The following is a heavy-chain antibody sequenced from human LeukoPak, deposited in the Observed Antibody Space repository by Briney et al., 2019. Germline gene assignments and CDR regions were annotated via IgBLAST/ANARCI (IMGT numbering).Heavy chain of an antibody. CDR1: GFTFSSYS. J-gene: IGHJ6*02. CDR3: ARFKQQLISRYYYGMDV. V-gene: IGHV3-21*01. CDR2: ISSSSSYI. Sequence: GGSLRLSCAASGFTFSSYSMNWVRQAPGKGLEWVSSISSSSSYIYYADSVKGRFTISRDNAKNSLYLQMNSLRAEDTAVYYCARFKQQLISRYYYGMDVWGQGTTVTVSS. D-gene: IGHD6-13*01.